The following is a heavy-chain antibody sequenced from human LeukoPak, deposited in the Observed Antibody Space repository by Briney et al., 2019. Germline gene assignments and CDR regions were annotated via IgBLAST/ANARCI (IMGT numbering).Heavy chain of an antibody. D-gene: IGHD1-1*01. J-gene: IGHJ5*02. V-gene: IGHV4-30-2*01. CDR3: ARVGSDWNDVRYNWFDP. CDR2: IFQSGST. CDR1: GGSISSGAYS. Sequence: PSQTLPRTCAVSGGSISSGAYSWSWLRHPPWKGLEWLGYIFQSGSTYYNPSLKSRVTISVDRSKNQFSLKLSSVTAADTAVYYCARVGSDWNDVRYNWFDPWGQGTLVTVSS.